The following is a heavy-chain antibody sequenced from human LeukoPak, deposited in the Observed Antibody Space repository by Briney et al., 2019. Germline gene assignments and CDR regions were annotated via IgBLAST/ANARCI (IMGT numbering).Heavy chain of an antibody. CDR1: GFTFSSYA. V-gene: IGHV3-23*01. J-gene: IGHJ4*02. D-gene: IGHD6-19*01. CDR3: AKDRFSYSSGWFDY. Sequence: PPGGSLRLSCAASGFTFSSYAMSWVRQAPGKGLEWVSAISGSGGSTYYADSVKGRFTISRDNSKNTLYLQMNSLRAEGTAVYYCAKDRFSYSSGWFDYWGQGTLVTVSS. CDR2: ISGSGGST.